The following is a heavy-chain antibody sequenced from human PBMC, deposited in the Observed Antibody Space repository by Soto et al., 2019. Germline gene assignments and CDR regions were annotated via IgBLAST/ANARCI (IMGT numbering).Heavy chain of an antibody. Sequence: WGSLRLSLAASRFTFSSYWIHWVLRAPLKWLLWVSRINSDGSSTSYADSVKGRFTISRDNAKNTLYLQMNSLRAEDTAVYYCARVGCTNGVCYQGSDAFDIWGQGTMVTVSS. CDR2: INSDGSST. D-gene: IGHD2-8*01. V-gene: IGHV3-74*01. CDR1: RFTFSSYW. CDR3: ARVGCTNGVCYQGSDAFDI. J-gene: IGHJ3*02.